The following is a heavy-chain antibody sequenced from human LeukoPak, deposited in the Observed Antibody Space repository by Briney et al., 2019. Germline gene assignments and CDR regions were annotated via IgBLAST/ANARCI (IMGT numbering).Heavy chain of an antibody. CDR1: GFSLSGYW. CDR3: AKDLSPRRDTGYFQH. Sequence: GGSLRLSCAASGFSLSGYWMTWVRQAPGKGWGWVATINRDGSQKNHVDSVQGRFTISRDNAKNSLYLQMNSLTAEDTAVYYCAKDLSPRRDTGYFQHWGQGTLVTVSS. J-gene: IGHJ1*01. CDR2: INRDGSQK. D-gene: IGHD3-10*01. V-gene: IGHV3-7*03.